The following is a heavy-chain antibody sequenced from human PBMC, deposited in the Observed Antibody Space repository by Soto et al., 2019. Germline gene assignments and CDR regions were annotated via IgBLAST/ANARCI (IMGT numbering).Heavy chain of an antibody. CDR1: GFTFDGYA. CDR2: IGGSGDGT. D-gene: IGHD3-10*01. V-gene: IGHV3-23*01. Sequence: GGSLRLSCAASGFTFDGYAMSWVRQAPGKGLQWVSTIGGSGDGTYYADSVKGRFTVSRDNSKNTLYLQMNSLRAEDTAVYYCARARKLTLVRVPSSYWGQGTLVTVSS. J-gene: IGHJ4*02. CDR3: ARARKLTLVRVPSSY.